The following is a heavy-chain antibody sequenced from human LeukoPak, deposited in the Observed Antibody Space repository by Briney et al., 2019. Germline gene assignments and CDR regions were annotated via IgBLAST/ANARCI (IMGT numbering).Heavy chain of an antibody. J-gene: IGHJ6*04. Sequence: PSGTLSLTCAVSGGSISSSDWWSWVRQPPGKGLEWIGEIYHSGSTNYNPSLKSRVTISVDTSKNQFSLKLSSVTAADTAVYYCARYDFWSGWLDVWGKGTTVTVSS. V-gene: IGHV4-4*02. D-gene: IGHD3-3*01. CDR1: GGSISSSDW. CDR3: ARYDFWSGWLDV. CDR2: IYHSGST.